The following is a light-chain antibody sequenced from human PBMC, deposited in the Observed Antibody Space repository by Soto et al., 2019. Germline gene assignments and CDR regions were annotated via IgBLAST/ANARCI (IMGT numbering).Light chain of an antibody. J-gene: IGKJ1*01. CDR2: GAS. CDR1: QSVINSY. V-gene: IGKV3-20*01. Sequence: EIVLTQSPGTLSLSPGERATLSCRASQSVINSYLAWYQHKPGQTPRLLIFGASSRATGIPDRFSGSGSGTDFTLTISRLEPEDFAVYYCQQYSKAPRTFGQGTKVEIK. CDR3: QQYSKAPRT.